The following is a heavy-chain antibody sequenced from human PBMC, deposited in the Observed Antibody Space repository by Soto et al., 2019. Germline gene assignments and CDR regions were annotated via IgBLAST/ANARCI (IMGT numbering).Heavy chain of an antibody. CDR3: ARRRYCGADCYSQYYYGMDI. D-gene: IGHD2-21*02. CDR1: GDTFSSYT. CDR2: VIPVLGVT. Sequence: QVQLVQSGAELKKPGSSVKVSCRSGGDTFSSYTVSWVRQAPGQGLEWMGRVIPVLGVTNYARKFQGRVSITAEKSTSTAYLELRSLTSEDSGVYYWARRRYCGADCYSQYYYGMDIWGQGTTVTVSS. J-gene: IGHJ6*02. V-gene: IGHV1-69*02.